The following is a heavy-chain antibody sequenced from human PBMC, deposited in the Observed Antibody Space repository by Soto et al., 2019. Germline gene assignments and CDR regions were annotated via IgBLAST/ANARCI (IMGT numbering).Heavy chain of an antibody. D-gene: IGHD6-19*01. V-gene: IGHV4-39*01. Sequence: QLQLQESGPGLVKPSETLSLTCTVSGGSISSSSYYWGWILQPPGKGLEWIGSIYYSGSTYYNPSLKSRVTISVDTSKNQFSLKLSSVTAADTAVYYCARPCIAVAVTGAFDIWGQGTMVTVSS. CDR3: ARPCIAVAVTGAFDI. CDR1: GGSISSSSYY. CDR2: IYYSGST. J-gene: IGHJ3*02.